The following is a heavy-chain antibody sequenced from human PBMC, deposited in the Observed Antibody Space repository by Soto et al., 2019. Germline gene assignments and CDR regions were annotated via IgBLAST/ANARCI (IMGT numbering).Heavy chain of an antibody. CDR1: GGSISTGGYY. CDR3: AKGDTTMITDYYAMDV. V-gene: IGHV4-31*03. J-gene: IGHJ6*02. D-gene: IGHD5-18*01. CDR2: IYYSGTT. Sequence: SETLSLTCTVSGGSISTGGYYWSWIRQHPGKGLECIGYIYYSGTTYYNPSLKSRVTISVDASKSQFSLKLSSVTAADTAVYYCAKGDTTMITDYYAMDVWGQGTTVTV.